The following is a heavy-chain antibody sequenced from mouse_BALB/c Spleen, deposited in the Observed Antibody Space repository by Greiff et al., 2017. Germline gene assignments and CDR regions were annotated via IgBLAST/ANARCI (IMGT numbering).Heavy chain of an antibody. Sequence: EVMLVESGGGLVKPGGSLKLSCAASGFTFSDYYMYWVRQTPEKRLEWVATISDGGSYTYYPDSVKGRFTISRDNAKNNLYLQMSSLKSEDTAMYYCARVQAWFAYWGQGTLVTVSA. V-gene: IGHV5-4*02. CDR1: GFTFSDYY. D-gene: IGHD2-14*01. CDR3: ARVQAWFAY. J-gene: IGHJ3*01. CDR2: ISDGGSYT.